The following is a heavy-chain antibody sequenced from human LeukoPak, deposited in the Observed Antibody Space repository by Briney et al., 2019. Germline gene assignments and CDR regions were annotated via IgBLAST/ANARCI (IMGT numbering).Heavy chain of an antibody. CDR2: IIPIFGTA. Sequence: SVKVSCKASGGTFSSYAISWVRQAPGKGLEWMGGIIPIFGTANYAQKFQGRVTITADESTSTAYMELSSLRSEDTAVYYCARDDGAYCGGDCYSGDYWGQGTLVTVSS. V-gene: IGHV1-69*01. J-gene: IGHJ4*02. CDR1: GGTFSSYA. D-gene: IGHD2-21*01. CDR3: ARDDGAYCGGDCYSGDY.